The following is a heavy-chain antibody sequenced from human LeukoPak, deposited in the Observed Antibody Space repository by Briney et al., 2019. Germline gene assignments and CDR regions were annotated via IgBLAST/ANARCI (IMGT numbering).Heavy chain of an antibody. J-gene: IGHJ6*03. V-gene: IGHV3-21*01. CDR3: ARGYFLVYYMDV. D-gene: IGHD3-10*01. CDR1: GFTFSSFS. CDR2: IRSSGSYI. Sequence: GGSLRLSCAASGFTFSSFSMNWVRQAPGKGLEWVSSIRSSGSYIYYADSVKGRFTISRDNAKNSLYLQMNSLRAEDTAVYYCARGYFLVYYMDVWGKGTTVIVSS.